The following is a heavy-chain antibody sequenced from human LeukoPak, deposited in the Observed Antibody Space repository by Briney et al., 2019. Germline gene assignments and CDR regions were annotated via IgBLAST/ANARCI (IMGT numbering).Heavy chain of an antibody. CDR2: ISGSGAST. Sequence: GASLRLSCAASVFTLRNHAMSWVRQAPGKGLEWVSGISGSGASTYYADSVKGRFTISRDNSKNTLYLQMNSLRAEDTAIYYCAKAWSYSNTWYDYWGQGTLVTVSS. D-gene: IGHD6-13*01. CDR3: AKAWSYSNTWYDY. CDR1: VFTLRNHA. V-gene: IGHV3-23*01. J-gene: IGHJ4*02.